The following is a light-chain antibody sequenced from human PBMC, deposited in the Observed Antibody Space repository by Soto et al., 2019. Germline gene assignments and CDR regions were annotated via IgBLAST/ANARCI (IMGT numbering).Light chain of an antibody. CDR2: DAS. V-gene: IGKV3-20*01. CDR3: ELYGSTPLT. Sequence: EIVLTQSPGTLSLSPGERATLSCRASQSVANNYLAWYQQKPGQAPRFLIYDASSRATGIPDRFSGSGSGTDFTLTISTLEPEDFAVYYCELYGSTPLTFGGGTKVEIK. CDR1: QSVANNY. J-gene: IGKJ4*01.